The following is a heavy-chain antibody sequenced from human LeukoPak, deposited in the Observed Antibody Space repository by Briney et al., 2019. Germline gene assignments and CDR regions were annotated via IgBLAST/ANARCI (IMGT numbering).Heavy chain of an antibody. J-gene: IGHJ3*02. CDR3: ARGLWNIVVVPAATGDAFDI. Sequence: GASVKVSCKASGYTFTGYYMHWVRQAPGQGLEWMGWINPNSGGTNYAQKFQGRVTMTRDTSISTAYIELSRLRSDDTAVYYCARGLWNIVVVPAATGDAFDIWGQGTMVTVSS. D-gene: IGHD2-2*01. CDR1: GYTFTGYY. V-gene: IGHV1-2*02. CDR2: INPNSGGT.